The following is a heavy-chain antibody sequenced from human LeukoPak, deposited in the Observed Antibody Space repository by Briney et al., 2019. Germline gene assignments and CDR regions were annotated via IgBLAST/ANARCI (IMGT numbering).Heavy chain of an antibody. CDR3: ARDYSSSWYRAFDY. Sequence: PSETLSLTCTVSGGSISSGGYYWSCIRQPAGKGLEWIGRIYTSGSTNYNPSLKSRVTMSVDTSKNQFSLKLSSVTAADTAVYYCARDYSSSWYRAFDYWGQGTLVTVSS. CDR1: GGSISSGGYY. J-gene: IGHJ4*02. D-gene: IGHD6-13*01. CDR2: IYTSGST. V-gene: IGHV4-61*02.